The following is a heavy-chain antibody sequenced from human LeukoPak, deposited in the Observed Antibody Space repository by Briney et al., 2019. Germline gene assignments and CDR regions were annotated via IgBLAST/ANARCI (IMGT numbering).Heavy chain of an antibody. CDR2: IWSDGSNK. Sequence: TGGSLRLSCAASGFTFSDYGIHWVRQAPGKGLEWVAVIWSDGSNKYYADSVKGRFTISRDNAKNSLYLQMNSLRAEDTAVYYCAREKYYDSRGAFDIWGQGTMVTVSS. J-gene: IGHJ3*02. D-gene: IGHD3-22*01. CDR1: GFTFSDYG. V-gene: IGHV3-33*01. CDR3: AREKYYDSRGAFDI.